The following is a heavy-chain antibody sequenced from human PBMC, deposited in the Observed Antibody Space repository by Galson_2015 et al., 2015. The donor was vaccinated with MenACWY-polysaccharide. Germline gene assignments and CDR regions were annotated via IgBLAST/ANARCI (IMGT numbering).Heavy chain of an antibody. D-gene: IGHD2-15*01. CDR2: ISWNSDII. CDR1: GFTFDDYA. CDR3: AKGYSYSKSPVDH. Sequence: SLRLSCAASGFTFDDYAMHWVRHAPGKGPEWVSGISWNSDIIGYADSVKGRFTISRDSAKNSLYLQMNSLRPEDTALYYCAKGYSYSKSPVDHWGQGTLVTVSS. J-gene: IGHJ4*02. V-gene: IGHV3-9*01.